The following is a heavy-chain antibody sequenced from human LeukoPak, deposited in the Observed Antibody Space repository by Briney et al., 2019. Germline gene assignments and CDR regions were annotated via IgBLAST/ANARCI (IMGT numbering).Heavy chain of an antibody. D-gene: IGHD6-13*01. CDR2: ISGSGGST. J-gene: IGHJ6*02. CDR1: GXTFTRYA. V-gene: IGHV3-23*01. Sequence: VGSLRLSCAASGXTFTRYAMTSVRQAPGNRLESVSAISGSGGSTYSADSVKGRFTMSRDNSKTTLYLQMNSLRAEDTAVYYCAKDRLKRGAAAGKEYYYGMDVWGQGTTVTVSS. CDR3: AKDRLKRGAAAGKEYYYGMDV.